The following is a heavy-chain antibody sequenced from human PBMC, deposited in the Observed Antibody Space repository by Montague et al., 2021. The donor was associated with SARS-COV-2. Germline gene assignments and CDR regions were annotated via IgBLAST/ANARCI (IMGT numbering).Heavy chain of an antibody. D-gene: IGHD4-23*01. CDR2: INHSGTT. Sequence: SETLSLTCAVYGGSFSGYYWTWIRQSPGKGLERIAEINHSGTTNYNFNPSLRGRVTISVDTSKSQFSLKLSSVIAADTGVYYCARWDPQTLTLIGLRGKSASDYWGQGTLVTVSS. J-gene: IGHJ4*02. CDR1: GGSFSGYY. CDR3: ARWDPQTLTLIGLRGKSASDY. V-gene: IGHV4-34*01.